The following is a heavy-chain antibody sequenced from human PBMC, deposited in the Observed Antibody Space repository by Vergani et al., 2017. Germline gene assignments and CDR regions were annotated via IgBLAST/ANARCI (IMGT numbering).Heavy chain of an antibody. Sequence: QVQLVQSGAEVKKPGASVKVSCKASGYTFTSYYMHWVRQAPGQGLEWMGIINPSGGSTSYAQKFQGRVTITADESTSTAYMELSSLRSEDTAVYYCARDHAMVTGYYYYMDVWGKGTTVTVSS. CDR2: INPSGGST. D-gene: IGHD5-18*01. CDR1: GYTFTSYY. CDR3: ARDHAMVTGYYYYMDV. V-gene: IGHV1-46*03. J-gene: IGHJ6*03.